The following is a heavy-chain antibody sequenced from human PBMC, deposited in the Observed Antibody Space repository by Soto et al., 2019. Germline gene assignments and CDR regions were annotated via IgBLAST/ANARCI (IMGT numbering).Heavy chain of an antibody. J-gene: IGHJ1*01. D-gene: IGHD2-21*01. CDR3: VNMMIARGAFDF. CDR2: ISPQGGST. Sequence: GSLRLSCSASGFAFSSYAMHWVRQTPGKGLEYVSAISPQGGSTYYADSVKGRFTISRDDSKNTVYLQMSSLRPDDTAVYYCVNMMIARGAFDFWGQGTLVTVSS. CDR1: GFAFSSYA. V-gene: IGHV3-64D*06.